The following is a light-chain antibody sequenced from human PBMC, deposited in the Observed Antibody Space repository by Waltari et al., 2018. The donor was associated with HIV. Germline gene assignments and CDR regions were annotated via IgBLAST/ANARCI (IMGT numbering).Light chain of an antibody. V-gene: IGKV4-1*01. CDR1: QSLLYSSNNKNH. J-gene: IGKJ4*01. CDR2: WAS. Sequence: IAMNQSPDSLAVSLGERATIHCKSIQSLLYSSNNKNHLAWYQQKPGQPPKLLVYWASTRESGVPDRFSGSGSGTDFTLTIRSLQAEDVAIYYCQQYLGLPLTFGGGTRVEI. CDR3: QQYLGLPLT.